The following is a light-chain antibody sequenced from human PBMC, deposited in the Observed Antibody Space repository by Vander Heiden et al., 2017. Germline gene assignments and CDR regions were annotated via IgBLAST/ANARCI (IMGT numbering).Light chain of an antibody. CDR2: AAS. CDR1: QGIRTD. Sequence: DIQMTQSPSSLSASVGDRVTITCPASQGIRTDLGWYQQKPGKAPKRLSYAASSLQSGVPSRCSGNGSGTEFTLTISSLQPEDFATYYCLQHNSYPRATFGGGTKVEIK. V-gene: IGKV1-17*01. J-gene: IGKJ4*01. CDR3: LQHNSYPRAT.